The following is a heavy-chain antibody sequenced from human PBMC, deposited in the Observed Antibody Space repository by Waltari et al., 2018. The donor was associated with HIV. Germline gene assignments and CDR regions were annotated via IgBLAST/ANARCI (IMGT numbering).Heavy chain of an antibody. CDR1: GFTFSNYW. J-gene: IGHJ6*02. V-gene: IGHV3-74*01. D-gene: IGHD6-25*01. CDR3: ARGDRHLSILGVIRDTYSGLDV. Sequence: DVQLVESGGGLLQPGGSQTLSCVASGFTFSNYWMYWVRQTAGKGPGVAVLFSADGTITSYAGSVRGRFTVARDNSRNIVHLQMTRLRVGDTAVFYCARGDRHLSILGVIRDTYSGLDVWGPGTPVIVS. CDR2: FSADGTIT.